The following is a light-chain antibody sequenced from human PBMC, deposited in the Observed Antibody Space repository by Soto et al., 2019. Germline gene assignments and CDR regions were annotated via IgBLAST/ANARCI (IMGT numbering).Light chain of an antibody. Sequence: EIVMTQSPATLSVSPGERATLSCRASQSVSSNLAWYQQKPGQAPRLLIYGASTRATGIPVRFSGSGSGTEFTLTISSLQSEDFAVYYCQHYNNSPRTFGQGTKVEIK. CDR3: QHYNNSPRT. J-gene: IGKJ1*01. V-gene: IGKV3-15*01. CDR2: GAS. CDR1: QSVSSN.